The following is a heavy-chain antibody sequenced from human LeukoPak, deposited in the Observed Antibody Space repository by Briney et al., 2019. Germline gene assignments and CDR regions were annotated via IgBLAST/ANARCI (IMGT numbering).Heavy chain of an antibody. J-gene: IGHJ3*02. Sequence: SSVKVSCKASGGTFSSYAISWVRQAPGQGLEWMGGIIPIFGTANYAQKFQGRVTITADESTSTAYMELSSLRSEDTAVYYCAHDSSSSFVDAFDIWGQGTMVTVSS. D-gene: IGHD6-6*01. CDR2: IIPIFGTA. V-gene: IGHV1-69*01. CDR1: GGTFSSYA. CDR3: AHDSSSSFVDAFDI.